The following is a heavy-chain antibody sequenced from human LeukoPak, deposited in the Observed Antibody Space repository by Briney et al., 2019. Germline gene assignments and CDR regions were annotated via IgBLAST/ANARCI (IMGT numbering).Heavy chain of an antibody. CDR1: GFTFSSYA. CDR3: ARFASIAGDY. V-gene: IGHV3-30*04. D-gene: IGHD6-6*01. Sequence: GGSLRLSCAASGFTFSSYAMHWVRQAPGKGLEWVAVISYDGSNKYYADSVKGRFTISRDNSKNTLYLQMNSPRAEDTAVYYCARFASIAGDYWGQGTLVTVSS. J-gene: IGHJ4*02. CDR2: ISYDGSNK.